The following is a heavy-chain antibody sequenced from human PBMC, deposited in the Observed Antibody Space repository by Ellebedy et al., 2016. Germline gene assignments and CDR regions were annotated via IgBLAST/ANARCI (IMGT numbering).Heavy chain of an antibody. CDR1: GFTLDSYA. CDR2: ISGSGDMT. D-gene: IGHD3-16*02. V-gene: IGHV3-23*01. Sequence: GESLKISXVVSGFTLDSYAMSWVRQAPGKGLEWVSSISGSGDMTYHADSVEGRFTTSRDESSNTLHLQLNSLRAEDTAVYYCAKGAWGTYRTNWFNPWGPGTLVTVSS. J-gene: IGHJ5*02. CDR3: AKGAWGTYRTNWFNP.